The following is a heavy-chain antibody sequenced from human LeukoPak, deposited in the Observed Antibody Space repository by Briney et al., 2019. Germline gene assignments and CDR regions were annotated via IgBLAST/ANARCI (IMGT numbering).Heavy chain of an antibody. D-gene: IGHD6-13*01. Sequence: PGGSLRLSCAASGFTVSSNYMSWLRQAPGKGLEWVSLIYTAGSSYYADSVKGRFTISRDNSRDTLYLQMNSLRAEDTAVYYCARATRIAAAEFFFDYWGQGTLVTVSS. CDR1: GFTVSSNY. CDR2: IYTAGSS. CDR3: ARATRIAAAEFFFDY. V-gene: IGHV3-53*01. J-gene: IGHJ4*02.